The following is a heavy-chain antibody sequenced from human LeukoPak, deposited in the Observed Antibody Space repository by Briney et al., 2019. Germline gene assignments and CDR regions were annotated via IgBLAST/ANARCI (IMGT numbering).Heavy chain of an antibody. CDR2: IYYSGST. J-gene: IGHJ4*02. V-gene: IGHV4-39*01. CDR3: ARDSGSYREFDY. D-gene: IGHD1-26*01. CDR1: GDSIISHSDY. Sequence: PSETLSLTCTVSGDSIISHSDYWGWIRQPPGKGLEWIGSIYYSGSTYYNPSLKSRVTISVDTSKNQFSLKLSSVTAADTAVYYCARDSGSYREFDYWGQGTLVTVSS.